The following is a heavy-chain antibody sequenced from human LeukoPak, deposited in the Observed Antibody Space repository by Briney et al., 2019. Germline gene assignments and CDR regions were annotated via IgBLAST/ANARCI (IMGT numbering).Heavy chain of an antibody. CDR3: ARGRGRASSTWYVGFDY. V-gene: IGHV4-59*01. J-gene: IGHJ4*02. D-gene: IGHD6-13*01. Sequence: SETLSLTCTVSGGSNSAYYWSWIRQSPGKGLEWIGYIYYSASTNYNPSLKSRVTISEDTSKNQFSLKLNSVTAADTAVYYCARGRGRASSTWYVGFDYWGQGILVTVSS. CDR2: IYYSAST. CDR1: GGSNSAYY.